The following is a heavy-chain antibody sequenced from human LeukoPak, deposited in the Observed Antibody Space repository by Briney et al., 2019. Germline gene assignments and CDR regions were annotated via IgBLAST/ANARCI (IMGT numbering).Heavy chain of an antibody. D-gene: IGHD1-26*01. V-gene: IGHV3-20*04. CDR2: INWNGGVT. Sequence: VGSLRLSCAASGFTFDDYGMSWVRQAPGKGLEWVSGINWNGGVTGYADSVKGRFTISRDKAKNSRYLEMNRLREVWTALCYCAIDIRLSGSYLFDYWGQGTLVTVSS. CDR3: AIDIRLSGSYLFDY. J-gene: IGHJ4*02. CDR1: GFTFDDYG.